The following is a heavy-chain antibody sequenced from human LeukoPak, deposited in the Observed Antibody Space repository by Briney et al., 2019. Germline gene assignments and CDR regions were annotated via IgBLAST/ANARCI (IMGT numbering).Heavy chain of an antibody. CDR3: ASLRGIRNGYILDY. Sequence: SETLSLTCTVSGASINTYYWSWIRQPPGKGLEWIGYVYYSGSTNYSPFLKSRVTISVDTSKSQFSLKLSSVTAADTAVYYCASLRGIRNGYILDYWGQGALVTVSS. CDR1: GASINTYY. CDR2: VYYSGST. V-gene: IGHV4-59*01. D-gene: IGHD5-18*01. J-gene: IGHJ4*02.